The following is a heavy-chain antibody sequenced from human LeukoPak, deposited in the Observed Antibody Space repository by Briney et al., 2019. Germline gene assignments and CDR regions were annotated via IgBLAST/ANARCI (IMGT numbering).Heavy chain of an antibody. Sequence: SETLSLSCTVSGGSISSYYWSWIRQPAGKGLEWIGRIYTSASTNYNPSRKSRVTMSVDTSKNQFSLKLISVTAADTAVYYCARDLWFGELFPNWFDPWGQGTLVTVSS. CDR3: ARDLWFGELFPNWFDP. D-gene: IGHD3-10*01. V-gene: IGHV4-4*07. J-gene: IGHJ5*02. CDR2: IYTSAST. CDR1: GGSISSYY.